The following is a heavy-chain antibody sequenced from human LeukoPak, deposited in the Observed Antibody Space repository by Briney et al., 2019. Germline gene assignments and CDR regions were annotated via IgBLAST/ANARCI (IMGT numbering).Heavy chain of an antibody. Sequence: SETLSLTCTVSGGSISSYYWSWIRQPPGKGLEWIGYIYYSGSTNYNPSLKSRVTISVDTSKNQFSLKLSSVTAADTAVYYCAREYSSGWYGFDYWGQGTLVAVSS. CDR1: GGSISSYY. V-gene: IGHV4-59*01. D-gene: IGHD6-19*01. CDR2: IYYSGST. J-gene: IGHJ4*02. CDR3: AREYSSGWYGFDY.